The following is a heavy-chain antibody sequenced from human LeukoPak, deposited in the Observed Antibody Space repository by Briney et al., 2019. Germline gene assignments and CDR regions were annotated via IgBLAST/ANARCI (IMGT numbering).Heavy chain of an antibody. CDR2: IHYTGST. CDR3: ARGGYYGSGNDFRFDP. CDR1: DGSMTNYY. D-gene: IGHD3-10*01. V-gene: IGHV4-59*01. J-gene: IGHJ5*02. Sequence: SETLSLSCSVSDGSMTNYYWSWIRQPPGKGLECIGYIHYTGSTNYNPSLKSRVTISVDTSKSQFSLKLSSVTAADTAIYYCARGGYYGSGNDFRFDPWGQGTLVTVSS.